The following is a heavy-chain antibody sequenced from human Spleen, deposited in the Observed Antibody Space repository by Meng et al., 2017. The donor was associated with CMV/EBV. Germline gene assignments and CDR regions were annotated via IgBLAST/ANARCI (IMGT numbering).Heavy chain of an antibody. CDR1: GGSISSSSYY. Sequence: SETLSLTCTVSGGSISSSSYYWGWIRQPPGKGLEWIGEINPSGSTNYNPSLKSRVTISVDTSKYQFSLRLSSVTAADTAMYYCAREVQADGFDIWGQGTMVTVSS. D-gene: IGHD1-1*01. CDR3: AREVQADGFDI. CDR2: INPSGST. V-gene: IGHV4-39*07. J-gene: IGHJ3*02.